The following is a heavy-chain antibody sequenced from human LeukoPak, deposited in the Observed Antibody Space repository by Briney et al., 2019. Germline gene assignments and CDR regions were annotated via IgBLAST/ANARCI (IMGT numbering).Heavy chain of an antibody. CDR2: ISYDGSNK. CDR1: GFTFSSYG. Sequence: GGSLRLSCAASGFTFSSYGMHWVRQAPGKGLEWVAVISYDGSNKYYADSVKGRFTISRDNSKNTLYLQMNSLRAEDTAVYYCAQDKAHAVAGSDYFDYWGQGTLVTVSS. V-gene: IGHV3-30*18. D-gene: IGHD6-19*01. CDR3: AQDKAHAVAGSDYFDY. J-gene: IGHJ4*02.